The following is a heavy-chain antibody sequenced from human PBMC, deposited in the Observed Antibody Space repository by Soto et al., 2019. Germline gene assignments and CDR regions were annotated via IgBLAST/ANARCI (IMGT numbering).Heavy chain of an antibody. Sequence: QVQLVESGGGVVQPGRSLRLSCAASGFTFSSYAMHWVRQAPGKGLEWVAVISYDGSNKYYADPVKGRFTISRDNSKNTLYLQMNSLRAEDTAVYYCARERGYSYGEPLYYFDYWGQGTLVTVSS. D-gene: IGHD5-18*01. J-gene: IGHJ4*02. CDR3: ARERGYSYGEPLYYFDY. CDR1: GFTFSSYA. CDR2: ISYDGSNK. V-gene: IGHV3-30-3*01.